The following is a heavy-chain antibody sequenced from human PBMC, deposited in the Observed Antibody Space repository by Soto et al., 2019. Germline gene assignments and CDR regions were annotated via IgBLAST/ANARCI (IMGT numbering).Heavy chain of an antibody. J-gene: IGHJ6*02. D-gene: IGHD1-7*01. V-gene: IGHV1-69*13. Sequence: SVKVSCKASGGTFSSYAISWVRQAPGQGLEWMAGCIPICGTATSAQKFHGRVTMTADESTSTAYMELSGLRSEDTAVYYCASRRITGTTGSDYYYYGMDVWGQGTTVTVSS. CDR3: ASRRITGTTGSDYYYYGMDV. CDR1: GGTFSSYA. CDR2: CIPICGTA.